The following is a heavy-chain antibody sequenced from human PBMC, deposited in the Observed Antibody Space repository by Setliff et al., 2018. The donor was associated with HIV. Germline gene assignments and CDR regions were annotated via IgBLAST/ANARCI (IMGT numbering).Heavy chain of an antibody. Sequence: PSETLSLTCAVYGGSFSDDYWSWIRQPPGKGLEWIGEINHSGRSKYNPSLKSRVTISVDTSKKQFSLKLSFVTVADTAVYYCARGGFGVVIIERLGVDYWGQGTKVTVSS. D-gene: IGHD3-3*01. V-gene: IGHV4-34*01. CDR2: INHSGRS. CDR1: GGSFSDDY. J-gene: IGHJ4*02. CDR3: ARGGFGVVIIERLGVDY.